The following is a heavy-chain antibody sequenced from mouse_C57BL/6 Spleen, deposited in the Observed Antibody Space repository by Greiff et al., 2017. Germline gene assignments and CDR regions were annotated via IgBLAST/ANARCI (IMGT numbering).Heavy chain of an antibody. D-gene: IGHD2-4*01. J-gene: IGHJ4*01. CDR1: GYTFTDYE. Sequence: QVQLKQSGAELVRPGASVTLSCKASGYTFTDYEMHWVKQTPVHGLEWIGAIDPETGGTAYNQKFKGKAILTADKSSSTAYMALRSLTSEDSAVYYCTRSGGLRRGYAMDYWGQGTSVTVSS. CDR2: IDPETGGT. V-gene: IGHV1-15*01. CDR3: TRSGGLRRGYAMDY.